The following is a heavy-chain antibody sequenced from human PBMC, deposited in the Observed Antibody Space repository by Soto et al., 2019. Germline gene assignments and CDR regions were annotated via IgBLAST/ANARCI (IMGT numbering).Heavy chain of an antibody. CDR2: IDAGDGNT. CDR3: AKSLSDSSTYHAFHI. D-gene: IGHD2-2*01. J-gene: IGHJ3*02. Sequence: QVQLVQSGAEVKMPGASVKVSCKASGYTFTNYAMHWVRQAPGQRLEWMGWIDAGDGNTKYSQKFQGRVTITRDTSATTAYMELSSLRSEDTAVYYYAKSLSDSSTYHAFHIWGQGTMVTVSS. CDR1: GYTFTNYA. V-gene: IGHV1-3*01.